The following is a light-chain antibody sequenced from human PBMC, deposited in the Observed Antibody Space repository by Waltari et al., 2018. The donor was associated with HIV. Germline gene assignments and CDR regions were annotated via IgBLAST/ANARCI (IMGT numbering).Light chain of an antibody. Sequence: SFELTQPSSVSVSPGQTARITCPGYVHAKQYARWFQQKPGQAPVLVIYRDSDRPSGIPERFSGSSSGTTVTLTVSGAQVEDEADYYCYSAADIREVFGGGTKLTVL. CDR2: RDS. J-gene: IGLJ3*02. CDR3: YSAADIREV. CDR1: VHAKQY. V-gene: IGLV3-27*01.